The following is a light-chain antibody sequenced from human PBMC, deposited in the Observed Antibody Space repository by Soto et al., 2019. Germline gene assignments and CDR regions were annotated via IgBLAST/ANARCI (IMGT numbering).Light chain of an antibody. J-gene: IGLJ3*02. Sequence: SYELTQPPSVSVAPGQTARITCGGNNIASKSVHWYQQKPGQAPVLVVYDDKDRPSGIPERFSGSTSGNTATLTISRVEAGDEADYSCQVWDSRSDSEWMFGGGTKLTV. CDR1: NIASKS. CDR3: QVWDSRSDSEWM. CDR2: DDK. V-gene: IGLV3-21*02.